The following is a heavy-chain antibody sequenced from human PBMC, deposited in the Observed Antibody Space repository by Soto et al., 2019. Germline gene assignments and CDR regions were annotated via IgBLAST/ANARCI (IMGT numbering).Heavy chain of an antibody. J-gene: IGHJ6*03. CDR2: ISGSSSYI. CDR3: ARGRFLEWLSPYYYYYYYMDV. V-gene: IGHV3-21*01. Sequence: GGSLRLSCAASGFTFSSYSMNWVRQAPGKGLEWVSSISGSSSYIYYADSVKGRFTISRDNAKNSLYLQMNSLRAEDTAVYYCARGRFLEWLSPYYYYYYYMDVWGKGTTVTVSS. CDR1: GFTFSSYS. D-gene: IGHD3-3*01.